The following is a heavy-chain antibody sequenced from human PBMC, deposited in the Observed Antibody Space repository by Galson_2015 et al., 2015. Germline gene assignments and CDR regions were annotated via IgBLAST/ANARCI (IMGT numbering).Heavy chain of an antibody. CDR2: IWYDGSNK. V-gene: IGHV3-33*01. J-gene: IGHJ6*03. Sequence: SLRLSCAASGFTFSSYGMHWVRQAPGKGLEWVAVIWYDGSNKYYADSVKGRFTISRDNSKNTLYLQMNSLRAEDTAVYYCARAGLTVTSYYYYYYMDVWGQGTTATVSS. CDR3: ARAGLTVTSYYYYYYMDV. CDR1: GFTFSSYG. D-gene: IGHD4-17*01.